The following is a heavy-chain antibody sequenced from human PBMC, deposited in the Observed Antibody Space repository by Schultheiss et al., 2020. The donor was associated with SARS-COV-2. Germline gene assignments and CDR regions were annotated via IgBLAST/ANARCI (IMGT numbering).Heavy chain of an antibody. J-gene: IGHJ4*02. CDR1: GGSFSGYY. CDR3: AIMRGNFDY. Sequence: SETLSLTCAVYGGSFSGYYWSWIRQPPGKGLEWIGEINHSGSTYYNPSLKSRVTISVDTSKNQFSLKLSSVTAADTAVYYCAIMRGNFDYWGQGTLVTVSS. V-gene: IGHV4-34*01. CDR2: INHSGST. D-gene: IGHD3-10*01.